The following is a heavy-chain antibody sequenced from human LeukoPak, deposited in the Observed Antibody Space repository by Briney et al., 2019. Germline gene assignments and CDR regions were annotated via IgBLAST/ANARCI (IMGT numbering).Heavy chain of an antibody. CDR2: ISANNGNT. J-gene: IGHJ4*02. Sequence: ASVKDSCKASGYTFTSYGVSWVRQAPGQGLEWMGWISANNGNTKYAQKLQGRVTMTTDTSTSTAYMELRSLTSDDTAVYYCARETPGSTNKDYWGQGTLVTVSS. D-gene: IGHD3-10*01. CDR3: ARETPGSTNKDY. CDR1: GYTFTSYG. V-gene: IGHV1-18*01.